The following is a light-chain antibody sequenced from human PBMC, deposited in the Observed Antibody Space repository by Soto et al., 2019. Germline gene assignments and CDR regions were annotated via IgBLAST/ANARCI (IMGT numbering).Light chain of an antibody. J-gene: IGKJ1*01. CDR2: AAS. CDR3: QQSFSTLWT. CDR1: QSISNY. V-gene: IGKV1-39*01. Sequence: DIQMTQSPSSLSASVGDRVPISCRASQSISNYFNWYQQTPGKAPKLLIYAASSLQSGVPSSFSGSGSETDFTLTISSLQPDDSATYYCQQSFSTLWTFGQGTKVEV.